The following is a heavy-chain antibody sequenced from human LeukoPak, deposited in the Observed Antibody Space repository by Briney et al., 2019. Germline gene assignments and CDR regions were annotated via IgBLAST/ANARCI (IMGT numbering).Heavy chain of an antibody. CDR2: ISYDGSNK. V-gene: IGHV3-30*04. CDR3: ARDTWLGEGSFDY. CDR1: GFTFSSYA. J-gene: IGHJ4*02. Sequence: GGSLRLSCAASGFTFSSYAMHWVRQATGKGLKWVAVISYDGSNKYYADSVKGRFTISRDNSKNTLYLQMNSLRAEDTAVYYCARDTWLGEGSFDYWGQGTLVTVSS. D-gene: IGHD2-21*01.